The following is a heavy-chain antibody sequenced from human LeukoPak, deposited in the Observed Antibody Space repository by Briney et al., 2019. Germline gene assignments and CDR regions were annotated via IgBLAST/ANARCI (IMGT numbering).Heavy chain of an antibody. J-gene: IGHJ4*02. V-gene: IGHV4-30-4*01. D-gene: IGHD3-10*01. CDR1: GGSISSGDYY. Sequence: PSETLSLTCTVSGGSISSGDYYWSWIRQPPGKGLEWIGYIYYSGSTYYNPSLKSRVTISVDTSKNQFSLKLSSVTAADTAAYYCARKSMVRGVVSFFDYWGQGTLVTVSS. CDR3: ARKSMVRGVVSFFDY. CDR2: IYYSGST.